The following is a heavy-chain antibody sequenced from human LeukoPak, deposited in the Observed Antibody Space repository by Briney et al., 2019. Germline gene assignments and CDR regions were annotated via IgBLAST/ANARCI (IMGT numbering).Heavy chain of an antibody. V-gene: IGHV3-48*03. D-gene: IGHD3-10*01. J-gene: IGHJ6*03. CDR3: ARIYGSGSYQTYYYYMDV. CDR1: GFTLSSYE. CDR2: ISSIGSTI. Sequence: GGSLRLSCAASGFTLSSYEMNWVRQAPGKGLAWVSYISSIGSTIYYADSVKGRFTISRDNAKNSLYLQMNSLRAEDTAVYYCARIYGSGSYQTYYYYMDVWGKGTTVTISS.